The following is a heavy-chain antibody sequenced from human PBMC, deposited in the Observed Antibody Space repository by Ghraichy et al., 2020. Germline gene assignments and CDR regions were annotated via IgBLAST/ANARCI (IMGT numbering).Heavy chain of an antibody. J-gene: IGHJ4*02. CDR2: IYYSGST. D-gene: IGHD2-2*01. CDR3: ARVAPKYQPQTYYFDY. Sequence: SETLSLTCTVSGGSISSYYWSWIRQPPGKGLEWIGYIYYSGSTNYNPSLKSRVTISVDTSKNQFSLKLSSVTAADTAVYYCARVAPKYQPQTYYFDYWGQGTLVTVSS. V-gene: IGHV4-59*01. CDR1: GGSISSYY.